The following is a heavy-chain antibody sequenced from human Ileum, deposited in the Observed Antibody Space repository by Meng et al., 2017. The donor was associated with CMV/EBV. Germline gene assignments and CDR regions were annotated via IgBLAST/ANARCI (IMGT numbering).Heavy chain of an antibody. CDR1: GDSVSGNIVA. J-gene: IGHJ4*02. CDR3: ARGESSSLDY. CDR2: TCYRSRWYN. Sequence: PSQPLSLPCPLPGDSVSGNIVAWTWIKHSPSRGLDWLGRTCYRSRWYNDYAESVKSRITINPDTSTNQFSLDLSSVTPEDTAIYYCARGESSSLDYWGQGTLVTVSS. V-gene: IGHV6-1*01. D-gene: IGHD6-13*01.